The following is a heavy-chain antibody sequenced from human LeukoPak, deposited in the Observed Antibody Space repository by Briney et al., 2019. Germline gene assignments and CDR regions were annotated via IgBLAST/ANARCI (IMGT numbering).Heavy chain of an antibody. CDR2: ISSISSSYI. V-gene: IGHV3-21*04. Sequence: PGGSLRLSCAASGFTFNNYNMNWVRQAPGKGLEWVLSISSISSSYIYYADSVKGRFTISRDNSKNTLYLQMNSLRAEDTAVYYCAKEGGYSGSYWGYYYYYMDVWGKGTTVTVSS. CDR1: GFTFNNYN. J-gene: IGHJ6*03. CDR3: AKEGGYSGSYWGYYYYYMDV. D-gene: IGHD1-26*01.